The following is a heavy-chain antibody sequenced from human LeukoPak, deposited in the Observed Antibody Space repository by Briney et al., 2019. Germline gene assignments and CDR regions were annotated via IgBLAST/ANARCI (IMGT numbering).Heavy chain of an antibody. D-gene: IGHD5-12*01. CDR2: IRYDGNNQ. CDR3: AKDRDIVTTSYMDV. J-gene: IGHJ6*03. V-gene: IGHV3-30*02. Sequence: GTSLRLSCAASGFPFSDYGMHWVRQAPGKGLEWVAFIRYDGNNQYYADSVKGRFTISRDNSQNTLYLQMNSLRPEDTAVYYCAKDRDIVTTSYMDVWGKGTTVTISS. CDR1: GFPFSDYG.